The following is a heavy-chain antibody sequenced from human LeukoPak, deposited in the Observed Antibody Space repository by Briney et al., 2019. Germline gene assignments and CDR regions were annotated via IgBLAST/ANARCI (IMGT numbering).Heavy chain of an antibody. D-gene: IGHD1-26*01. J-gene: IGHJ4*02. CDR3: ARGSRRLADFHY. CDR1: GDSISSSDYY. CDR2: ISYSGST. V-gene: IGHV4-39*01. Sequence: NPSETLSLTCTVSGDSISSSDYYWGWIRQPPGKELGWIGTISYSGSTYYNPSLQSRVTISVDTSKNQFSLELSSVTAADTAVYYCARGSRRLADFHYWGQGTLVTVSS.